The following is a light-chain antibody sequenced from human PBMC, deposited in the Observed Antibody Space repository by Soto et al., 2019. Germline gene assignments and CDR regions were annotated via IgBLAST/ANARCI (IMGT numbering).Light chain of an antibody. CDR1: QSVSSN. CDR3: QQYNNWPPIP. CDR2: GAS. V-gene: IGKV3-15*01. Sequence: ILMTQSPATLSLSPGQRATVSCTASQSVSSNLAWYQQKPGQAPRILIYGASTRATGIPARFSGSGSGTEFTLTISSLQSEDFAVYYCQQYNNWPPIPFGQVRLLEIK. J-gene: IGKJ5*01.